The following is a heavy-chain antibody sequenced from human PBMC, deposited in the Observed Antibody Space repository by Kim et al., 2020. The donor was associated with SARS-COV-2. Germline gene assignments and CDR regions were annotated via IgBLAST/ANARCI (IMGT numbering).Heavy chain of an antibody. CDR1: GGTFSSYA. CDR2: IIPIFGTA. Sequence: SVKVSCKASGGTFSSYAISWVRQAPGQGLEWMGGIIPIFGTANYAQKFQGRVTITADESTSTAYMELSSLRSEDTAVYYCARDLSSEIATVYYYYGMDVWGQGTTVTVSS. J-gene: IGHJ6*02. V-gene: IGHV1-69*13. CDR3: ARDLSSEIATVYYYYGMDV.